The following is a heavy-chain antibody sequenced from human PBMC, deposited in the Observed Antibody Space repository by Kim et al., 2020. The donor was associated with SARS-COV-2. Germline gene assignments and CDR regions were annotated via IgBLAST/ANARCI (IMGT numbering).Heavy chain of an antibody. CDR1: GFTFSSYA. J-gene: IGHJ6*03. Sequence: GGSLRLSCAASGFTFSSYAMSWVRQAPGKGLEWVSAISGSGGSTYYADSVKGRFTISRDNSKNTLYLQMNSLRAEDTAVYYCAKVHRWSAYYDFWSGYSMPLVYYYMDVWGKGTTVTVSS. V-gene: IGHV3-23*01. D-gene: IGHD3-3*01. CDR3: AKVHRWSAYYDFWSGYSMPLVYYYMDV. CDR2: ISGSGGST.